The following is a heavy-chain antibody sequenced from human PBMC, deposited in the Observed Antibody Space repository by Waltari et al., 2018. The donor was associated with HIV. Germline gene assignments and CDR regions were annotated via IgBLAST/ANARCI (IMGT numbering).Heavy chain of an antibody. D-gene: IGHD3-10*01. Sequence: QVQLHESGPGLVKPSEPLSLSCTVSGGSVSSGYWSWIRQPPGKGLEWIGYIYYSGSTSYNPSLKSRVTISIDSSKNQFSLKLTSVTAADTAVYYCARDIPYGGLDAFDVWGQGTVVTVSS. CDR3: ARDIPYGGLDAFDV. J-gene: IGHJ3*01. CDR2: IYYSGST. CDR1: GGSVSSGY. V-gene: IGHV4-59*02.